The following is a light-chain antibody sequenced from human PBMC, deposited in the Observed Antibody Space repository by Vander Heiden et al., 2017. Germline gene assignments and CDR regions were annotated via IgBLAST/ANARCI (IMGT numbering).Light chain of an antibody. V-gene: IGKV1-39*01. CDR2: SAS. J-gene: IGKJ5*01. CDR3: LHSDSTPLT. CDR1: QSISSY. Sequence: DIEMTQSPYSLSASVGDRVTITCRASQSISSYLNCYQQKPVEAPKLLIYSASSLQSGVPSRFSGSASGTDFTLTISRLQPEYFATYYCLHSDSTPLTFGQGTRLEIK.